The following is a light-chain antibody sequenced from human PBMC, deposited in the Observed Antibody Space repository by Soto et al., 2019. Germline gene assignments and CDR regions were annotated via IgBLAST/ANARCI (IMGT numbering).Light chain of an antibody. Sequence: EIVLTQSPGTLSLSPWERATLSCRASQSVSSSYLAWYQQKPGQAPRLLIYGVSTRATGIPDRFSGSGSGTDFTLTISRLDPEDFAVYYCQQRSNWPRTFGQGTKVDIK. J-gene: IGKJ1*01. V-gene: IGKV3D-20*02. CDR1: QSVSSSY. CDR2: GVS. CDR3: QQRSNWPRT.